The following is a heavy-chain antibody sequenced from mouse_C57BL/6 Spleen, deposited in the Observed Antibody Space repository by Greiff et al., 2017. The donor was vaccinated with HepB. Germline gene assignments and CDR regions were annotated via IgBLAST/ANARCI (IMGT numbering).Heavy chain of an antibody. CDR1: GYTFTSYT. Sequence: QVQLKESGAELARPGASVKMSCKASGYTFTSYTMHWVKQRPGQGLEWIGYINPSSGYTKYNQKFKDKATLTADKSSSTAYMQLSSLTSEDSAVYYCARPYYGSSYDWFAYWGQGTLVTVSA. CDR2: INPSSGYT. CDR3: ARPYYGSSYDWFAY. J-gene: IGHJ3*01. V-gene: IGHV1-4*01. D-gene: IGHD1-1*01.